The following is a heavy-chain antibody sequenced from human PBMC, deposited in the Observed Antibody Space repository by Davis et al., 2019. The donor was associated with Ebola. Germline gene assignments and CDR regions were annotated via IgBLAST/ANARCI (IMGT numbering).Heavy chain of an antibody. CDR3: ARVIGGSSYGRVNWFDP. J-gene: IGHJ5*02. Sequence: ASVKVSCKASGYTFTSYAMHWVRQAPGQRLEWMGWINAGNGNTKYSQKLQGRVTMTTDTSTSTAYMELRSLRSDDTAVYYCARVIGGSSYGRVNWFDPWGQGTLVTVS. V-gene: IGHV1-3*01. D-gene: IGHD1-26*01. CDR1: GYTFTSYA. CDR2: INAGNGNT.